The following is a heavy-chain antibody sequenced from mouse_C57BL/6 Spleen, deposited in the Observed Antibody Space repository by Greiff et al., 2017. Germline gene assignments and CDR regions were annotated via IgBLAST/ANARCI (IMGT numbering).Heavy chain of an antibody. CDR1: GYAFTNYL. V-gene: IGHV1-54*01. CDR3: ARGLIYYGNYNAMDY. Sequence: QVQLQQSGAELVRPGTSVKVSCKASGYAFTNYLIEWVKQRPGQGLEWIGVINPGSGGTNYNEKFKGKATLTADKSSSTAYMQLSNLTSEDSAVYFCARGLIYYGNYNAMDYWGQGTSVTVSS. J-gene: IGHJ4*01. D-gene: IGHD2-1*01. CDR2: INPGSGGT.